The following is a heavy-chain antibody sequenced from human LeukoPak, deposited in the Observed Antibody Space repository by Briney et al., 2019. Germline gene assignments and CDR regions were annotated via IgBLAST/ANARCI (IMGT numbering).Heavy chain of an antibody. CDR1: GYTFTRDY. J-gene: IGHJ4*02. CDR2: INPTAGGA. D-gene: IGHD3-16*01. CDR3: VRGGLWEHDYIGL. Sequence: ASVKVSCKTSGYTFTRDYMHWVRQAPGHGLVWRGMINPTAGGASYAQRFQKFDGRVTMSRAMSTPTGCMGLSSLKSAHRAGDYCVRGGLWEHDYIGLWGLGALGTVSS. V-gene: IGHV1-46*01.